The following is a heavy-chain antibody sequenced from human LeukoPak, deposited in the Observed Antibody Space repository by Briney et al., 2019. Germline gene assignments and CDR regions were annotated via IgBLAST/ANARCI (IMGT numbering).Heavy chain of an antibody. V-gene: IGHV4-59*01. CDR1: GGSISSYY. CDR2: IDYSGST. J-gene: IGHJ3*02. Sequence: SETLSLTCTVSGGSISSYYWSWIRQPPGKGLEWMGYIDYSGSTNYNPSLKSRVIISVDRSKKQFSLKLTSVTAADTAVYYCARDAPPSSFDIWGQGTMVTVSS. CDR3: ARDAPPSSFDI.